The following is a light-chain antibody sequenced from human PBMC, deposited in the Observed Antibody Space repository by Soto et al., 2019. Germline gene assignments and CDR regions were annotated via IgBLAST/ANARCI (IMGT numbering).Light chain of an antibody. CDR3: TSYVGSDIWV. CDR1: SSDVGAYKY. J-gene: IGLJ3*02. Sequence: QSALTQPPSASGSPGQSVTISCTGTSSDVGAYKYVSWYQQYPGKAPKLMIYEVSKRPAGVPDRFSASKSGNTASLTVSGLQAEEEADYYCTSYVGSDIWVFGGGTKLTVL. CDR2: EVS. V-gene: IGLV2-8*01.